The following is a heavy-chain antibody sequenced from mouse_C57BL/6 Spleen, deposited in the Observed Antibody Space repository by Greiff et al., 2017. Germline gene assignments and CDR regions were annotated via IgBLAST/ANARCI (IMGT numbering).Heavy chain of an antibody. CDR3: ARSGIYYDYDWFAY. J-gene: IGHJ3*01. V-gene: IGHV1-19*01. CDR2: INPYNGGT. CDR1: GYTFTDYY. Sequence: EVQLQQSGPVLVKPGASVKMSCKASGYTFTDYYMNWVKQSHGKSLEWIGVINPYNGGTSYNQKFKGKATLTVDKSSSTAYMELNSLTSEDSAVYYCARSGIYYDYDWFAYWGQGTLVTVSA. D-gene: IGHD2-4*01.